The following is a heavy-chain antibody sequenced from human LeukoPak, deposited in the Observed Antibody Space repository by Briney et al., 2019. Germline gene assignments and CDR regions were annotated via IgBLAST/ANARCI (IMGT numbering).Heavy chain of an antibody. CDR2: IYYTGSTNY. J-gene: IGHJ4*02. CDR3: ARHGPRRDGYNYDY. Sequence: PSETPSLTCTVSGASIRSYYWSWIRQPPGKGLECIGYIYYTGSTNYNYNPSLKSRVTISVDTSKNQFSLKLSSVTAADTAVYYCARHGPRRDGYNYDYWGPGTLVTVSS. D-gene: IGHD5-24*01. CDR1: GASIRSYY. V-gene: IGHV4-59*08.